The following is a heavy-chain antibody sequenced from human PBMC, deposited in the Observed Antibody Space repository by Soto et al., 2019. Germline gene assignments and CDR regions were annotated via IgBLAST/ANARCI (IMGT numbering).Heavy chain of an antibody. D-gene: IGHD1-26*01. CDR3: AGVSGGNYKWFES. CDR1: GYTFTTYS. Sequence: ASVKVSCKASGYTFTTYSVTWVRQAPGEGLEWMGWISGYNGDTSYAQTVQGRVAMTTDTSTSTAYMELRRLTSDDTGVYYCAGVSGGNYKWFESWCQGPLVTVSS. V-gene: IGHV1-18*04. J-gene: IGHJ5*01. CDR2: ISGYNGDT.